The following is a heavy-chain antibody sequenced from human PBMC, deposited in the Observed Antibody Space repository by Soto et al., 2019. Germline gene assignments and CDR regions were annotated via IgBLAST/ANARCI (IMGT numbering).Heavy chain of an antibody. Sequence: ASVKVSCKASGYIFTNHYIHWVRQAPGQGLEWMGIINPSGGSTNYLQKFQGRITMTRDTSTSTVYMELGSLRSEDTAVYFCARADYYDSSGFYYDCWGQGSLVTVSS. CDR1: GYIFTNHY. D-gene: IGHD3-22*01. CDR3: ARADYYDSSGFYYDC. V-gene: IGHV1-46*01. J-gene: IGHJ4*02. CDR2: INPSGGST.